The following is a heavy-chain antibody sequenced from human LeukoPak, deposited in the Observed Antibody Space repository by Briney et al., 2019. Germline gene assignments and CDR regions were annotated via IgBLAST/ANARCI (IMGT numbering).Heavy chain of an antibody. D-gene: IGHD3-10*01. V-gene: IGHV3-64D*06. CDR1: GFTFSSYA. J-gene: IGHJ4*02. Sequence: PGGSLRLSCSASGFTFSSYAMHWVRQAPGKGLEYVSAISSNGGSTYYADSVKGRFTISRDNSKNTLYLQMSSLRADDTAVYYCAREEEWYASGTYYKGFDSWGQGTLVTVSS. CDR3: AREEEWYASGTYYKGFDS. CDR2: ISSNGGST.